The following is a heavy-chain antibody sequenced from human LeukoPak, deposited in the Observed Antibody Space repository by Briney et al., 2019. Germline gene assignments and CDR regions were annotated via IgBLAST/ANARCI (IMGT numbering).Heavy chain of an antibody. D-gene: IGHD2-2*01. J-gene: IGHJ6*04. Sequence: GGSLRLSCAASGFTFSDYYMSWIRQAPGKGLEWVSYISSSSYTNYADSVKGRFTISRDNAKNSLYLQMNSLRAEDTAVYYCARDRLEYCSSTSCYVGGSYYYYYGMDVWGKGTTVTVSS. CDR3: ARDRLEYCSSTSCYVGGSYYYYYGMDV. CDR2: ISSSSYT. V-gene: IGHV3-11*06. CDR1: GFTFSDYY.